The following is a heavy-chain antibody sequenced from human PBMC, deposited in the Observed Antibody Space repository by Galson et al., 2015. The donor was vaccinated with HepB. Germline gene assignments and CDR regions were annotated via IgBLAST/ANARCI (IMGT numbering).Heavy chain of an antibody. J-gene: IGHJ4*02. Sequence: CAISGDSVSSNSVAWNWIRQSPSRGLEWLGRTYYRSKWYNDYAVSVKSRITINPDTSKNQFSLQLDSVTPEDTAIYYCARGHCGNVSCFIFDSWGQGILVTVSS. CDR1: GDSVSSNSVA. CDR2: TYYRSKWYN. V-gene: IGHV6-1*01. CDR3: ARGHCGNVSCFIFDS. D-gene: IGHD2-21*01.